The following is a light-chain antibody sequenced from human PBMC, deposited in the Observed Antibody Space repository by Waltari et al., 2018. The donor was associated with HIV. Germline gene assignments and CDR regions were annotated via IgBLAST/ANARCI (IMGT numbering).Light chain of an antibody. Sequence: DIQMTQSPSSVSASVGDKVTITCRASQDTSNSVSWFQQQPGKVPKLLVHGAFILQRGVPSRFSGSGSGTDYTLTISGLQAEDFATYFCQQYYGVPLTFGGGTRVDI. CDR2: GAF. V-gene: IGKV1-NL1*01. CDR1: QDTSNS. J-gene: IGKJ4*01. CDR3: QQYYGVPLT.